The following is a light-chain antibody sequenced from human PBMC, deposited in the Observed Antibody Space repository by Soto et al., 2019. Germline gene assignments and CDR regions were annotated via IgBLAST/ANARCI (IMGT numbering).Light chain of an antibody. V-gene: IGKV3-15*01. CDR1: QSISSE. CDR2: GAS. CDR3: QHGHNWPLT. Sequence: EIVMTQSPATLSVSPGERATLSCRASQSISSELAWYQQKPGQPPRILIYGASTRATGVPARFTGSGSGSDFTLTISGLQSEDFAVYYCQHGHNWPLTFGQGTRLEI. J-gene: IGKJ2*01.